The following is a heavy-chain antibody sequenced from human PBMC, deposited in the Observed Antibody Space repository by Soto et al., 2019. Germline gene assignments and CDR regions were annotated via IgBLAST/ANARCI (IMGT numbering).Heavy chain of an antibody. Sequence: PGGSLRLSCAASGFTFSSYAMHWVRQAPGKGLEYVSAISSNGGSTYYANSVKGRFTISRDNSKNTLYLQMGSLRAEDMAVYYCARPGDPDYDFWSGHYYMDVWGKGTTVTVSS. D-gene: IGHD3-3*01. V-gene: IGHV3-64*01. CDR1: GFTFSSYA. J-gene: IGHJ6*03. CDR3: ARPGDPDYDFWSGHYYMDV. CDR2: ISSNGGST.